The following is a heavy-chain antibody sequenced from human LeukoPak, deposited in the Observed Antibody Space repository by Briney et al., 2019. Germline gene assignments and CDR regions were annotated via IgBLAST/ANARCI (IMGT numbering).Heavy chain of an antibody. CDR1: GYTFTSYD. D-gene: IGHD3-10*01. V-gene: IGHV1-2*06. Sequence: ASVKVSCKASGYTFTSYDINWVRQAPGQGLEWMGRINPNSGGTNYAQKFQGRVTMTRDTSVSTAYMELSRLRPDDTAVYYCARGRFLVRGGSMDVWGQGTTVTVSS. J-gene: IGHJ6*02. CDR3: ARGRFLVRGGSMDV. CDR2: INPNSGGT.